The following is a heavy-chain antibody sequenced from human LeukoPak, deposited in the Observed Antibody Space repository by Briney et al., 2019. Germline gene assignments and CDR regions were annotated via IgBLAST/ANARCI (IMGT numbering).Heavy chain of an antibody. D-gene: IGHD2-2*02. CDR3: ARDAPLYCSSTSCYTFDY. Sequence: SVKVSCKASGGTFSSYTISWVRQAPGQGLEWMGRIIPILGIANYAQKFQGRVTITADKSTSIAYMELSSLRSEDTAVYYCARDAPLYCSSTSCYTFDYWGQGTLVTVSS. CDR1: GGTFSSYT. CDR2: IIPILGIA. V-gene: IGHV1-69*04. J-gene: IGHJ4*02.